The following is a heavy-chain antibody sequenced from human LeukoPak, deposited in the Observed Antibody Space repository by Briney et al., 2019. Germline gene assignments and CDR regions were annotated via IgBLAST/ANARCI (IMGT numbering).Heavy chain of an antibody. CDR1: GGTFSSYA. J-gene: IGHJ6*03. CDR3: ARDRRRYDYYYYYWTS. D-gene: IGHD1-14*01. V-gene: IGHV1-69*13. Sequence: SVKVSCKASGGTFSSYAISWVRQAPGQGLEWMGGIIPIFGTANYAQKFQGRVTITADESTSTAYMELSSLRSEDTAVYDCARDRRRYDYYYYYWTSGAKGPRSPSP. CDR2: IIPIFGTA.